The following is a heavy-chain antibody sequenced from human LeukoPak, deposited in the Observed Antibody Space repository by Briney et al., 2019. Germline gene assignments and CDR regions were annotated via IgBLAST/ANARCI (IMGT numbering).Heavy chain of an antibody. V-gene: IGHV3-23*01. Sequence: PGGSLRLSRAASGFTFSYYAMTWVRQAPGKGLQWVSSISDGGGTTYYADSVKGRFTISRDNSKNTLYLQMNSLRAEDTAVYHCATSKPINSINSWFDPWGQGTLVTVSS. CDR2: ISDGGGTT. CDR3: ATSKPINSINSWFDP. CDR1: GFTFSYYA. D-gene: IGHD2/OR15-2a*01. J-gene: IGHJ5*02.